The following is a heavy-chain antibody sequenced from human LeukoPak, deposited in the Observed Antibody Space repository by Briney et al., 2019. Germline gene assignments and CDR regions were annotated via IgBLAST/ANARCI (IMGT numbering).Heavy chain of an antibody. CDR2: ISSSGSDI. Sequence: GGSLRLSCAASGFTFSNYEMHWVRRAPGKGLEWVSYISSSGSDIYYADSVKGRFTISRDNAKNSLYLQMNSLRAEDTAVYYCARVGSDYWGQGTLVTVSS. D-gene: IGHD1-26*01. J-gene: IGHJ4*02. CDR3: ARVGSDY. V-gene: IGHV3-48*03. CDR1: GFTFSNYE.